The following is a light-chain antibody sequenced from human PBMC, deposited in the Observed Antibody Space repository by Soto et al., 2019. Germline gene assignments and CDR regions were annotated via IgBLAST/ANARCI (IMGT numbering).Light chain of an antibody. Sequence: DIQLTQSPSFLSASVGDRVTITCRASQGISSFLAWYQQKPGKVPKVLIYAASTLQSGVPSRFSGSGSETEFTLTISSLQPEDFATYYCQQFISYPYTFGQGTKLEIK. J-gene: IGKJ2*01. V-gene: IGKV1-9*01. CDR3: QQFISYPYT. CDR1: QGISSF. CDR2: AAS.